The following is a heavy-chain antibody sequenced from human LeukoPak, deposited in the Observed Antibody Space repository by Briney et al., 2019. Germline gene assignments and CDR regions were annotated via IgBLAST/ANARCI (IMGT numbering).Heavy chain of an antibody. D-gene: IGHD3-10*01. V-gene: IGHV1-18*01. CDR3: ARAGSGSYYYYMDV. CDR2: ISAYNGNT. Sequence: ASVKVSCKASGYTFTSYGISWVPQAPGQGLEWMGWISAYNGNTNYAQKLQGRVTMTTDTSTSTAYMELRSLRSDDTAVYYCARAGSGSYYYYMDVWGKGTTVTVSS. J-gene: IGHJ6*03. CDR1: GYTFTSYG.